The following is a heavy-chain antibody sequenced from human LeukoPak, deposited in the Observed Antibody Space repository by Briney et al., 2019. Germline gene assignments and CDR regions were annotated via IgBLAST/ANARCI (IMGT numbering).Heavy chain of an antibody. CDR2: IWYDGSNK. CDR1: GFTFSSYG. V-gene: IGHV3-33*01. J-gene: IGHJ6*04. Sequence: GRSLRLSCAASGFTFSSYGMHWVRQAPGKGLEWVAVIWYDGSNKYYADSVKGRFTISRDNSKNTLYLQMNSLRAEDTAVYYCAGVRTRYYYYGMDVWGKGTTVTVSS. CDR3: AGVRTRYYYYGMDV.